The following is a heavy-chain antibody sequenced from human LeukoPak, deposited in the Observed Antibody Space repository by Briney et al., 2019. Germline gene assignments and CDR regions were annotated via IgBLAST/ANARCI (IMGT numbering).Heavy chain of an antibody. D-gene: IGHD3-22*01. CDR2: IIAYNGDT. CDR3: ARGAPTNYYDSSGIDY. V-gene: IGHV1-18*01. Sequence: GASVKVSCKASGYTFTSYGISWVRQAPGQGLEWMGRIIAYNGDTNYAQKLQGRVTMTIDISTSTAYMELRSLRSDDTAVYYCARGAPTNYYDSSGIDYWGQGTLVTVSS. J-gene: IGHJ4*02. CDR1: GYTFTSYG.